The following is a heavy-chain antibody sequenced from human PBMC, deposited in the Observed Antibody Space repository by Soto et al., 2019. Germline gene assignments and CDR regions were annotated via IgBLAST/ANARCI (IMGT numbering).Heavy chain of an antibody. Sequence: QVQLVQSGAEVKRPGSSVKLSCKASGGTFTYYGISWVRQAPGQGLEWMGGIIPIIGPATYAQKFQGRLTITADQSTSTDYMELSSLGSEDTALYYCARDLGTTIAGPPRRETYGWLDPWGQGTLVTGAS. CDR3: ARDLGTTIAGPPRRETYGWLDP. D-gene: IGHD3-22*01. J-gene: IGHJ5*02. CDR1: GGTFTYYG. CDR2: IIPIIGPA. V-gene: IGHV1-69*01.